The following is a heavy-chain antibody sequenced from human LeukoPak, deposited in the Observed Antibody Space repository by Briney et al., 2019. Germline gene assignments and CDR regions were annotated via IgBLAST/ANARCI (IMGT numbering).Heavy chain of an antibody. CDR3: ARGRYYDSSAYFDY. D-gene: IGHD3-22*01. CDR2: IKQDGSEE. J-gene: IGHJ4*02. V-gene: IGHV3-7*01. CDR1: GGSISSSSYY. Sequence: PSETLSLTCTVSGGSISSSSYYWGWIRQPPGKGLEWVANIKQDGSEEYYVDSVKGRFTISRDNAKNSLYLQMNSLRAEDTAVYYCARGRYYDSSAYFDYWGQGTLVTVSS.